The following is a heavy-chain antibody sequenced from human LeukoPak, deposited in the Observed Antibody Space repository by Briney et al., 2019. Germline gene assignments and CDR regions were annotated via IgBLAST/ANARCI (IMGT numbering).Heavy chain of an antibody. J-gene: IGHJ4*02. CDR3: ARVGDSSGYYPFDY. Sequence: SETLSLTCTVSGGSISNYYWSWIRQPPGKGLEWIGYIFYSGSTNYNPSLKSRVTISVDTSKNQFSLKLSSVTAADTAVYYCARVGDSSGYYPFDYWGQGTLVTVSS. V-gene: IGHV4-59*01. CDR1: GGSISNYY. D-gene: IGHD3-22*01. CDR2: IFYSGST.